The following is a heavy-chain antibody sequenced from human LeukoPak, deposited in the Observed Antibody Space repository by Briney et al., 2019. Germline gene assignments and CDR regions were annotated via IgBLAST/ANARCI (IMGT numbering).Heavy chain of an antibody. J-gene: IGHJ4*02. Sequence: PGGSLRLSCAASGFDFFGYSMHWVRQAPGKGLKWVAVISYDDRNENNYGDSLGGRFIISRDNSLDTLYLQINRLTVEDSGVYFCAREGHGSGRQIDYWGQGTRVTVHS. V-gene: IGHV3-30*04. D-gene: IGHD3-10*01. CDR1: GFDFFGYS. CDR2: ISYDDRNEN. CDR3: AREGHGSGRQIDY.